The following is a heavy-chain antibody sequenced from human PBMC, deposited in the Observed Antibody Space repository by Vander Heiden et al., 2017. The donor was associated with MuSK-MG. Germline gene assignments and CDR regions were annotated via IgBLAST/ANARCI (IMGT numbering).Heavy chain of an antibody. CDR3: ARDRRVVVVAATPVLYYFDY. J-gene: IGHJ4*02. Sequence: QVQLVQSGAEVKKPGASVKVSCKASGYTFTSYYMHGVRQAPGQGLEWMGIINPSGGSTSYAQKFQGRVTMTRDTSTSTVYMELSSLRSEDTAVYYCARDRRVVVVAATPVLYYFDYWGQGTLVTVSS. V-gene: IGHV1-46*01. CDR1: GYTFTSYY. D-gene: IGHD2-15*01. CDR2: INPSGGST.